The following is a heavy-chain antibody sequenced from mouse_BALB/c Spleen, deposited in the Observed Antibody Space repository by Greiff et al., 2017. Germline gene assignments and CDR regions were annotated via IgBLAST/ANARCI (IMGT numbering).Heavy chain of an antibody. Sequence: DVMLVESGGGLVQPGGSRKLSCAASGFTFSSFGMHWVRQAPEKGLEWVAYISSGSSTIYYADTVKGRFTISRDNPKNTLFLQMTSLRSEDTAMYYCARSSITPYYFDYWGQGTTLTVSS. V-gene: IGHV5-17*02. CDR3: ARSSITPYYFDY. J-gene: IGHJ2*01. CDR2: ISSGSSTI. CDR1: GFTFSSFG. D-gene: IGHD2-4*01.